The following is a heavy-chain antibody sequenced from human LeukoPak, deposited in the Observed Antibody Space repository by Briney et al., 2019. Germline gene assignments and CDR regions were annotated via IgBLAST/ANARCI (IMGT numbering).Heavy chain of an antibody. V-gene: IGHV4-39*01. CDR3: ARVSPVTTESN. CDR1: GASISSATYY. D-gene: IGHD4-17*01. Sequence: SETLSLTCTVSGASISSATYYWGWIRQPPGKGLEWIGSIFYGGSTYSNPSLKSRVTISVDTSKNQFSLKLTSVTAADTAVYYCARVSPVTTESNWGQGTLVTVSS. CDR2: IFYGGST. J-gene: IGHJ4*02.